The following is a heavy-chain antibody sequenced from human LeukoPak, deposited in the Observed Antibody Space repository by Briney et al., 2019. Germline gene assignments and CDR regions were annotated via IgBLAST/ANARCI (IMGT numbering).Heavy chain of an antibody. CDR3: ARVSSSGWFGAFDI. D-gene: IGHD6-19*01. J-gene: IGHJ3*02. CDR1: GGSISSYY. V-gene: IGHV4-59*01. CDR2: IYYSGST. Sequence: SETLSLTCTVSGGSISSYYWTWIRQPPGKGLEWIGYIYYSGSTNYNPSLKSRVTISVDTSKNQFSLKLSSVTAADTAVYYCARVSSSGWFGAFDIWGQGTMVTVSS.